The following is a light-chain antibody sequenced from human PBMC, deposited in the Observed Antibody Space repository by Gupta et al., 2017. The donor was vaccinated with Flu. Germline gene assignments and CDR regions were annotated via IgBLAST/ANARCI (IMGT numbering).Light chain of an antibody. CDR1: QSNSSSY. Sequence: EGATLSCRASQSNSSSYLAWYQQRPGQAPRLLIFGASRRATGIPDRFSGSGSGTDFTLIISRLEPEDFAVYYCQQSCSSSRTFGGGTKVEIK. CDR2: GAS. V-gene: IGKV3-20*01. J-gene: IGKJ4*01. CDR3: QQSCSSSRT.